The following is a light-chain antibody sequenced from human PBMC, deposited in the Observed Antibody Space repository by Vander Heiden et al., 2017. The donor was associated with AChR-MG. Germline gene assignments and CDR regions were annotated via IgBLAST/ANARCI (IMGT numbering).Light chain of an antibody. CDR1: KSISSY. V-gene: IGKV1-39*01. Sequence: DIQMTQSPSSLSASVGDRVTITCRPSKSISSYLICYQQKPGKDPKLLIYAAASWQSGVPSRFSGSGSGTDFTLTISSLQPEDFAADYCQQSYNTPRYTFGQGTKREIK. CDR2: AAA. CDR3: QQSYNTPRYT. J-gene: IGKJ2*01.